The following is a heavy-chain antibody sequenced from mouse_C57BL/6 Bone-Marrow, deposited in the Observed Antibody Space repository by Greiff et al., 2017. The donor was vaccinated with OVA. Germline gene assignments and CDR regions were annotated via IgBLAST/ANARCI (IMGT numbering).Heavy chain of an antibody. CDR3: ARHHGYFDV. Sequence: VKLVESGPGLVPPSQTLSITCTASGFSLTSYGVHWVRQPPGKGLEWLVVIWSDGSTTYNSALKSRLSISKDNSKSQVFLKMNDLQTDDTAMDDGARHHGYFDVGGTGTTVTVSS. V-gene: IGHV2-6-1*01. CDR1: GFSLTSYG. CDR2: IWSDGST. J-gene: IGHJ1*03.